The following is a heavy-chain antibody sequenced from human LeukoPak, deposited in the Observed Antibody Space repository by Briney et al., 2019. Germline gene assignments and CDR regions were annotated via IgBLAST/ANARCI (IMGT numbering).Heavy chain of an antibody. CDR1: GGSISSSSYY. V-gene: IGHV4-39*07. D-gene: IGHD4-17*01. J-gene: IGHJ3*02. Sequence: SETLTLTCTVSGGSISSSSYYWGWIRQPPGKGLEWIGSIYYSGSTYYNPSLKSRVTISVDTPKNQFSLKLSSVTAADTAVYYCARENGDRQSGAFDIWGQGTMVTVSS. CDR3: ARENGDRQSGAFDI. CDR2: IYYSGST.